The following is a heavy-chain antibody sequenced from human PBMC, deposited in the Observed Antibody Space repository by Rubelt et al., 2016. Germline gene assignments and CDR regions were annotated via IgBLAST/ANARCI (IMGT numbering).Heavy chain of an antibody. D-gene: IGHD6-13*01. CDR3: ARGSWFRGAFDI. Sequence: QVQLVQSGAEVKKPGASVKVSCKASGYTFTGYYMHWVRQAPGQGLAWMGWINPNSGGTNYAQKFTCWVTMTRVRSSSTADMVLSRLRSDDTAVYYCARGSWFRGAFDIWGQGTMVTVSS. V-gene: IGHV1-2*04. CDR1: GYTFTGYY. J-gene: IGHJ3*02. CDR2: INPNSGGT.